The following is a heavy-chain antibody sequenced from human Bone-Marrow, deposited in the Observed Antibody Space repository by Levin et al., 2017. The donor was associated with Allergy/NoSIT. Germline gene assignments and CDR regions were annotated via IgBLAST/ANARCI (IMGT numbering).Heavy chain of an antibody. CDR2: ISGVNGGT. Sequence: LSLTCAASGFTFSSFAMTWVRQAPGKGLEWVSGISGVNGGTYYADSVKGRFTISRDNSKNRLYLQMNSLRAEDTAVYYCAKDGDAAYQRVGWGQGTLVTVSS. D-gene: IGHD1-26*01. J-gene: IGHJ4*02. CDR1: GFTFSSFA. CDR3: AKDGDAAYQRVG. V-gene: IGHV3-23*01.